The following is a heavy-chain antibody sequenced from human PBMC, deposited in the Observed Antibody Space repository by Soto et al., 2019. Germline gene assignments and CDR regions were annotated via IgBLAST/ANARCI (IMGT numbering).Heavy chain of an antibody. V-gene: IGHV4-59*01. CDR1: GGSISSYY. D-gene: IGHD6-25*01. Sequence: NPSETLSLTCTVSGGSISSYYWSWIRQPPGKGLEWIGYIYYSGSTNYNPSLKSRVTISVDTSKNQFSLKLGSVTAADTAVYYCARESHRIAAIDYWGQGTLVTAPQ. CDR2: IYYSGST. CDR3: ARESHRIAAIDY. J-gene: IGHJ4*02.